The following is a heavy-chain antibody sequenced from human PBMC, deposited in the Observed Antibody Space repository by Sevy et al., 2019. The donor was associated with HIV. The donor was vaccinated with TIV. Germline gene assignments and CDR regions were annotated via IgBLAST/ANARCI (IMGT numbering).Heavy chain of an antibody. Sequence: GGSLRLSCAASGFTFNSYAMSWVRQAPGKGLEWVSAISGSGGSTYYADSVKGRFTISRDNSKNTLYLQMNSLRAEDTAVYYCAKDWRYYDSSAEGDYWGQGTLVTVSS. CDR1: GFTFNSYA. D-gene: IGHD3-22*01. J-gene: IGHJ4*02. V-gene: IGHV3-23*01. CDR2: ISGSGGST. CDR3: AKDWRYYDSSAEGDY.